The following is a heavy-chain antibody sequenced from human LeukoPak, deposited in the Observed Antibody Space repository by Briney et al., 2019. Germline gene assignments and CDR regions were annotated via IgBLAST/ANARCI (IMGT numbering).Heavy chain of an antibody. CDR1: GGSFSGYY. CDR2: INHSGST. J-gene: IGHJ4*02. V-gene: IGHV4-34*01. CDR3: ARVGVDSSGYPFDY. Sequence: SETLSLTCAVYGGSFSGYYWGWIRQPPGKGLEWIGEINHSGSTNYNPSLKSRVTISVDTSKNQFSLKLSSVTAADTAVYYCARVGVDSSGYPFDYWGQGTLVTVSS. D-gene: IGHD3-22*01.